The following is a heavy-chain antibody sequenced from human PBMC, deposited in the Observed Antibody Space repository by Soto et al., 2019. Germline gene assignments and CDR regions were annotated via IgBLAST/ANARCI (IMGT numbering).Heavy chain of an antibody. V-gene: IGHV1-58*02. CDR3: AAAVLPGYYYYGMDV. D-gene: IGHD1-1*01. CDR1: GFTFTSSA. J-gene: IGHJ6*02. Sequence: SVQVSCKASGFTFTSSAMQWVRQARGQRLEWIGWIVVGSGNTNYAQKFQERVTITRDMSTSTAYMELSSLRSEDTAVYYCAAAVLPGYYYYGMDVWGQGTTVTVSS. CDR2: IVVGSGNT.